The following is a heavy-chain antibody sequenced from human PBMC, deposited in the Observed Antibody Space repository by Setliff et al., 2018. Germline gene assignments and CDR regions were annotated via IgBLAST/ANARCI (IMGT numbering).Heavy chain of an antibody. CDR1: GYTFTSYS. V-gene: IGHV1-3*01. J-gene: IGHJ4*02. CDR2: INAGNGNT. CDR3: ARDYGDVDTAMVTGSYGYRSESFYFDY. Sequence: GASVKVSCKASGYTFTSYSMHWVRQAPGQRLEWMGWINAGNGNTKYSQKFQGRVTITRDTSASTAYMELSSLRSDDTAVYYCARDYGDVDTAMVTGSYGYRSESFYFDYWGQGTMVTVSS. D-gene: IGHD5-18*01.